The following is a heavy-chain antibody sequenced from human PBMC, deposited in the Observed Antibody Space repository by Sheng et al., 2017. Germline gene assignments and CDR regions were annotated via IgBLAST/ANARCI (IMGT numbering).Heavy chain of an antibody. CDR3: ARVNDFWSGRNYYYYMDV. CDR2: IYYSGST. V-gene: IGHV4-59*01. Sequence: QVQLQESGPGLVKPSETLSLTCTVSGGSISSYYWSWIRQPPGKGLEWIGYIYYSGSTNYNPSLKSRVTISVDTSKNQFSLKLSSVTAADTAVYYCARVNDFWSGRNYYYYMDVWGQGTTVTVSS. D-gene: IGHD3-3*01. CDR1: GGSISSYY. J-gene: IGHJ6*03.